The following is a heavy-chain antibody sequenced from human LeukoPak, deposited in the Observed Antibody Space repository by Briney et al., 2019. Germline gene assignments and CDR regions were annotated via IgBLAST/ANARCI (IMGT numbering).Heavy chain of an antibody. CDR3: ASSGAYSSGFDY. J-gene: IGHJ4*02. V-gene: IGHV1-3*03. Sequence: GASVKVSCKASGYTFTSYAMHWVRQAPGQRLEWMGWINAGNGNTKYSQGFQGRVTITRDTSASTAYMELSSLRSEDMAVYYCASSGAYSSGFDYWGQGTLVTVSS. D-gene: IGHD6-19*01. CDR2: INAGNGNT. CDR1: GYTFTSYA.